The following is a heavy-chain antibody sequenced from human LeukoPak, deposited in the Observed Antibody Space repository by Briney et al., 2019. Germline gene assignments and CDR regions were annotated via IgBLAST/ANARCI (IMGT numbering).Heavy chain of an antibody. CDR3: AGTYYGFWSGYYPHYYYYYMDV. D-gene: IGHD3-3*01. J-gene: IGHJ6*03. CDR1: GGSISSYY. V-gene: IGHV4-59*01. CDR2: IYYSGST. Sequence: SETLSLTCTVSGGSISSYYWSWIRQPPGKGLEWIGYIYYSGSTNYNPSPKSRVTISVDTSKNQFSLKLSSVTAADTAVYYCAGTYYGFWSGYYPHYYYYYMDVWGKGTTVTVSS.